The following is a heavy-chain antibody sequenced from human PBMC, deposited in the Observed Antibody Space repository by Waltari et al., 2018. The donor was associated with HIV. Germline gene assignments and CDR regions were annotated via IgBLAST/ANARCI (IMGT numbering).Heavy chain of an antibody. CDR3: ARHSPEEFLFDL. Sequence: EVQLVESGGGLVKPGGSLRLSCAASGFTFSLYSMNWVRQAPGKGLEWISSITSSTYQSYSDSVKGRFTISRDSATNSLFLQMNSLRAEDTAVYYCARHSPEEFLFDLWGRGTLVTVSS. V-gene: IGHV3-21*01. D-gene: IGHD2-21*01. J-gene: IGHJ2*01. CDR1: GFTFSLYS. CDR2: ITSSTYQ.